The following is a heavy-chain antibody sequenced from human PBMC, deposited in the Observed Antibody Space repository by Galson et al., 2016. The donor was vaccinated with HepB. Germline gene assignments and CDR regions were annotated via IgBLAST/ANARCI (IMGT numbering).Heavy chain of an antibody. CDR1: GFTFSHNA. D-gene: IGHD4-23*01. CDR2: ISFDGSNR. J-gene: IGHJ6*03. V-gene: IGHV3-30-3*01. CDR3: GKGGKGLDYDMDV. Sequence: SLRLSCAASGFTFSHNAMYWVRQAPDKGLEWVAGISFDGSNRYYADAMKGRFTITRDNSKNTLFLEVNSLRAEDTAVYYCGKGGKGLDYDMDVWGKGTTVTV.